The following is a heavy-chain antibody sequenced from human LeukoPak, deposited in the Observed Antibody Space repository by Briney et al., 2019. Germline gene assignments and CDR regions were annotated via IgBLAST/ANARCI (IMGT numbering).Heavy chain of an antibody. D-gene: IGHD4-11*01. CDR3: ARGSSNYGYTFDI. V-gene: IGHV3-23*01. CDR2: ISPRGDIT. CDR1: GFSFRSHG. J-gene: IGHJ3*02. Sequence: PGGSLRLSCAASGFSFRSHGMNWVRQAPGKGLEWVSGISPRGDITYYKDSVRGRSTISRDNFKNTVSLQLNSLRVDDTAVYYCARGSSNYGYTFDIWGQGTMVTVSS.